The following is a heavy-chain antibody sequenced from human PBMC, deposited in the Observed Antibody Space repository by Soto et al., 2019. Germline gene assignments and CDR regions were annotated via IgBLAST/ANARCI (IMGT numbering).Heavy chain of an antibody. D-gene: IGHD3-22*01. Sequence: ASVKVSCTTSGSSFTGDYMHWVRQAPGQGLEWMGWINPNSGGTNYAQKFQGRVTMTRDTSISTAYMELSRLRSDDTAVYYCASPWPNYYDSSGYEVYAFDIWGQGTMVNVSS. CDR1: GSSFTGDY. V-gene: IGHV1-2*02. J-gene: IGHJ3*02. CDR2: INPNSGGT. CDR3: ASPWPNYYDSSGYEVYAFDI.